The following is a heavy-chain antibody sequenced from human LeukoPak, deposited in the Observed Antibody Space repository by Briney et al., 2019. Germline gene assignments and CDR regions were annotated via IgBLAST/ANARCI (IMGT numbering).Heavy chain of an antibody. J-gene: IGHJ3*02. CDR2: IRSKAYGGTT. CDR3: TRSRGSYYVVFDI. V-gene: IGHV3-49*04. CDR1: GFTFGDYA. D-gene: IGHD3-16*01. Sequence: PGGSVRLSCRASGFTFGDYAMSWVRQAPGRGLEWVGSIRSKAYGGTTEYAASVKGRFTISRDDSKSIAYLQMNSLKTEDTGVYYCTRSRGSYYVVFDIWGQGTMVTVSS.